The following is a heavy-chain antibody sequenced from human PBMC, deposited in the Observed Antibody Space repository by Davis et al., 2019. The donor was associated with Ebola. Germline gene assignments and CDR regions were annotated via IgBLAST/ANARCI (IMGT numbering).Heavy chain of an antibody. D-gene: IGHD1-1*01. J-gene: IGHJ5*02. CDR2: INNDGTII. CDR3: VRWNDL. CDR1: GLTFTNSA. V-gene: IGHV3-74*01. Sequence: HTGGSLRLSCAASGLTFTNSAMSWVRQAPGKGLVWVSRINNDGTIISYADSVRGRFSISRDNAQNTLFLQMNNLRADDTAVYYCVRWNDLWGQGTLVTVS.